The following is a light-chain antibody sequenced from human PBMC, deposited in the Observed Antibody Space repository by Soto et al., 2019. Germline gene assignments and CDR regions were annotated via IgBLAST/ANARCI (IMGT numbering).Light chain of an antibody. J-gene: IGKJ3*01. CDR3: QQSYSTSRT. CDR2: GAS. V-gene: IGKV1-39*01. Sequence: DIQMTQSPSSLSASVGDRVTITCRASQSISSYLNWYQEKPGKAPMLLIYGASSLQSGVPARFSGSGSGTDFTLTISSLQPEDFATYYCQQSYSTSRTFGPGTKVGI. CDR1: QSISSY.